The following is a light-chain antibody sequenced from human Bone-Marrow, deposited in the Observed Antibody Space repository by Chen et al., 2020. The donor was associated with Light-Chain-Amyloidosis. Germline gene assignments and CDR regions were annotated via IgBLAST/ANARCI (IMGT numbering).Light chain of an antibody. CDR3: QYYDSGIASVI. CDR1: SGSLASNY. V-gene: IGLV6-57*02. J-gene: IGLJ2*01. CDR2: EDN. Sequence: NVILTQPHSVSESPGKTVTISCTGSSGSLASNYVQWYQQRPGSAPTIVIYEDNQRPSGVPDRFSGSIDSSSNSASLTISGLKTEDEADYYCQYYDSGIASVIFGGGTKLTVL.